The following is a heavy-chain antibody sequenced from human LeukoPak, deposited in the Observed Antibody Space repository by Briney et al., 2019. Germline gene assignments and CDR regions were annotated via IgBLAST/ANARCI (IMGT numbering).Heavy chain of an antibody. CDR1: GYTFTSYY. D-gene: IGHD2-2*01. CDR2: INPSGGST. V-gene: IGHV1-46*01. CDR3: ARCKVLRTSSYYYGMDV. Sequence: ASVKVSCKASGYTFTSYYMHWVRQAPGQGLEWMGIINPSGGSTSYAQKFQGRVTMTRDTSTSTVYMELSSLRSEDTAVYYCARCKVLRTSSYYYGMDVWGQGTTVTVSS. J-gene: IGHJ6*02.